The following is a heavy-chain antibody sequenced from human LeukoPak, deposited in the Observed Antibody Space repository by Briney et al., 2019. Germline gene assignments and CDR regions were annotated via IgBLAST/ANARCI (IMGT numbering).Heavy chain of an antibody. CDR3: ARGVVVVAAVDY. D-gene: IGHD2-15*01. CDR2: INAGNGNT. J-gene: IGHJ4*02. Sequence: ASVKVSCKASGYTFTSYAMHWVRQAPGQRLEWMGWINAGNGNTKYSQKLQGRVTITRDTSASTAYMELSSLRSEDTAVYYCARGVVVVAAVDYWGQGTLVTVSS. CDR1: GYTFTSYA. V-gene: IGHV1-3*01.